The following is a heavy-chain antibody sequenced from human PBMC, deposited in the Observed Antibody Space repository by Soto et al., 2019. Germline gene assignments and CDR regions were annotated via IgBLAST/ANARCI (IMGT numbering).Heavy chain of an antibody. J-gene: IGHJ6*02. D-gene: IGHD6-19*01. CDR1: VSPGSSYF. V-gene: IGHV4-59*02. Sequence: LXCTFSVSPGSSYFWICVRQPPRKGLDWIGYIYNSGRTNYNPALKSRVTISLGTSDNDFSLRLTSLTAADTAVYYCARVHSGWSSGHGLDVWGQGTTVTVSS. CDR2: IYNSGRT. CDR3: ARVHSGWSSGHGLDV.